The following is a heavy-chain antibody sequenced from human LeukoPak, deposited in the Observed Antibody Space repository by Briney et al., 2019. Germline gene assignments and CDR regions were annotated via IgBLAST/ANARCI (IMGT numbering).Heavy chain of an antibody. J-gene: IGHJ5*02. D-gene: IGHD3-22*01. CDR3: ARDSYYYDSSGRGSAGWFDP. Sequence: PSETLSLTCTVSGGSISSYYWSWIRQPAGKGLEWIGRIYTSGSTNYNPSLKSRVTMSVDTSKNQFSLKLSSVTAADTAVYYCARDSYYYDSSGRGSAGWFDPWGQGTLVTVSS. CDR2: IYTSGST. CDR1: GGSISSYY. V-gene: IGHV4-4*07.